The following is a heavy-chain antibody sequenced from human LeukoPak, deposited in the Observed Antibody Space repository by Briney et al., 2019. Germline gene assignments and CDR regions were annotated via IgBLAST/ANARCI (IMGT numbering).Heavy chain of an antibody. CDR1: GFTFSSYG. Sequence: PGGSLRLSCAASGFTFSSYGMHWVRQAPGKGLEWVAVISYDGSNEYYADSVKGRFTISRDNSKNTLYLQMNSLRAEDTAVYYCAKDPSGVYDSSGYYYGRWAFDIWGQGTMVTVSS. J-gene: IGHJ3*02. CDR2: ISYDGSNE. D-gene: IGHD3-22*01. V-gene: IGHV3-30*18. CDR3: AKDPSGVYDSSGYYYGRWAFDI.